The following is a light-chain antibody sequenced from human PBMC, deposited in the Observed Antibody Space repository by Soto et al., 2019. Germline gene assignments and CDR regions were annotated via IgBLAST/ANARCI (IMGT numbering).Light chain of an antibody. CDR2: GAS. CDR3: QQYVAPPYT. CDR1: QDISYF. V-gene: IGKV1-33*01. Sequence: DIQMTQSPASLSASVGDRVTISCQASQDISYFLNWFQQKPGKAPKLLIYGASNLEAGVPSRFCGGESGTYFPFTTGALQPEDIATYNCQQYVAPPYTLGQGTKWENK. J-gene: IGKJ2*01.